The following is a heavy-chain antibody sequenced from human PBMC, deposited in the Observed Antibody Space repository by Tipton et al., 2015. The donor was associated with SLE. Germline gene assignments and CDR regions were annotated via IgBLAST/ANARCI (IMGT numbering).Heavy chain of an antibody. D-gene: IGHD2-15*01. CDR1: GYSISSGYY. J-gene: IGHJ3*02. V-gene: IGHV4-61*01. CDR3: AREGTDSAFDI. CDR2: IYYSGST. Sequence: TLSLTCAVSGYSISSGYYWGWIRPPPGKGLEWIGYIYYSGSTNYNPSLKSRVTISVDTSKNLFSLKVNSVTAADTAVYYCAREGTDSAFDIWGQGTMVTVSS.